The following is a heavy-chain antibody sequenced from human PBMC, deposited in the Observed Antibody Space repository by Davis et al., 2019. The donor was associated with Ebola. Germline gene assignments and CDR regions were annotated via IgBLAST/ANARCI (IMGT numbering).Heavy chain of an antibody. V-gene: IGHV3-11*06. J-gene: IGHJ4*02. D-gene: IGHD5-24*01. CDR1: GFSFSDYY. CDR3: ARGPRKMATTNFDY. Sequence: GESLKISCAASGFSFSDYYMSWLRQAPGKGLEWVSYISISSGFTNYADSVKGRFTISRDNAKNSLYLQTNSLRAEDTAVYYCARGPRKMATTNFDYWGQGTLVTVSS. CDR2: ISISSGFT.